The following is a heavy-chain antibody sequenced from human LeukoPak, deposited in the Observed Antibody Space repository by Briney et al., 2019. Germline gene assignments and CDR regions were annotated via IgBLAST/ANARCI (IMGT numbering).Heavy chain of an antibody. Sequence: GGSLRLSCAASGFIFKNAWMTWVRQAPGKGLEWVGRIKTKTSGGTPDYAAPARGRFIISRDDSNSTLHLQMDNLSTEDAGVYHCATYSSGWKFEHWGQGTLVSVSS. CDR1: GFIFKNAW. D-gene: IGHD6-19*01. CDR3: ATYSSGWKFEH. J-gene: IGHJ4*02. CDR2: IKTKTSGGTP. V-gene: IGHV3-15*01.